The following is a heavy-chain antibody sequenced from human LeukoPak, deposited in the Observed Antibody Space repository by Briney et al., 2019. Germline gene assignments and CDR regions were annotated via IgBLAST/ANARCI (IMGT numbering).Heavy chain of an antibody. CDR2: IKQDGSER. V-gene: IGHV3-7*01. CDR1: GFTFSGFS. Sequence: GGSLRLSCAASGFTFSGFSMSWVRQSPTKGLEWVANIKQDGSERYYVDSVKGRFTISRDNAKNSLSLQMNNLRVEDTAVYYCASGSGHWGQGTLVTVSS. J-gene: IGHJ4*02. CDR3: ASGSGH. D-gene: IGHD2-2*03.